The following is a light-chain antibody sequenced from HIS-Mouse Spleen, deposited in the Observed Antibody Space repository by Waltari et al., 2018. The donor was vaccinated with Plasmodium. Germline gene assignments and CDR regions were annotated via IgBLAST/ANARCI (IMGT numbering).Light chain of an antibody. CDR1: TSDVGGYYY. Sequence: QSALTPPPSVSGSPGQSITISFTGTTSDVGGYYYLPWYQQPPGKAPKLMIYDVSNRPSGVSNRFSGSKSGNTASLTISGLQAEDEADYYCSSYTSSSTLVFGGGTKLTVL. CDR2: DVS. CDR3: SSYTSSSTLV. J-gene: IGLJ2*01. V-gene: IGLV2-14*03.